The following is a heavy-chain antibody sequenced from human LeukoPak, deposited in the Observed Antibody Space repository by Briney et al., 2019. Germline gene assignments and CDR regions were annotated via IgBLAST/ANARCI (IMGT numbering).Heavy chain of an antibody. V-gene: IGHV4-38-2*01. CDR2: IYHSGST. CDR1: GYSISSGYY. Sequence: PSETLSLTCAVSGYSISSGYYWGWIRQPPGKGLEWIGSIYHSGSTYYNPSLKSRVTISVDTSKNQFSLKLSSVTAADTAVYYCARVGPLRMIEWELRGTFDIWGQGTMVTVSP. CDR3: ARVGPLRMIEWELRGTFDI. D-gene: IGHD1-26*01. J-gene: IGHJ3*02.